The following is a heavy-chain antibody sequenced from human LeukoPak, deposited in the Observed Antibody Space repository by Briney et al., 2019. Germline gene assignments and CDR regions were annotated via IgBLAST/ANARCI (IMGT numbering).Heavy chain of an antibody. CDR2: IYSGGST. J-gene: IGHJ5*02. CDR3: ARVRYLNWFDP. Sequence: PGGSLRLSXAASGFTVSSNYMSWVRQAPGKGMEWVSVIYSGGSTYYADSVKGRFTISRDNSKNTLYLQMNSLRAEDTAVYYCARVRYLNWFDPWGQGTLVTVSS. V-gene: IGHV3-53*01. CDR1: GFTVSSNY. D-gene: IGHD1-26*01.